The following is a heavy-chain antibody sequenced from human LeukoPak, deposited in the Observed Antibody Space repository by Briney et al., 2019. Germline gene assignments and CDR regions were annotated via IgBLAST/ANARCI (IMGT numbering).Heavy chain of an antibody. CDR3: AKDAKEVTMRVVVITPITWYFDL. Sequence: GGSLRLSCLASGFTFRSYVMSWVRQAPGKGLEWVAGVSGSGDNTYYADSVKGRFTISRDNSKNTLYLQMNSLRAEDAAVYYCAKDAKEVTMRVVVITPITWYFDLWGRGTLVTVSS. J-gene: IGHJ2*01. D-gene: IGHD3-22*01. CDR2: VSGSGDNT. CDR1: GFTFRSYV. V-gene: IGHV3-23*01.